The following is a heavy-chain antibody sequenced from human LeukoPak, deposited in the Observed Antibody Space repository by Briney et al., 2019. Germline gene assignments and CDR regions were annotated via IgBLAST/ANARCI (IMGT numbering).Heavy chain of an antibody. D-gene: IGHD4-23*01. V-gene: IGHV1-2*02. CDR1: GYTFTGYY. CDR3: AREDDYGANSYDY. CDR2: INPNSGGT. Sequence: ASVKVSCKASGYTFTGYYTHWVREAPGQGLEWMGWINPNSGGTNYAQKFQGRVTMTRDTSISTAYMELSRLRSDDTAVYYCAREDDYGANSYDYWGQGTLVTVSS. J-gene: IGHJ4*02.